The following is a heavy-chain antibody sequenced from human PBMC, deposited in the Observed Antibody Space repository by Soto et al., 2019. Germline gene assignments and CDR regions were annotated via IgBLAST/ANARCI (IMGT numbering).Heavy chain of an antibody. D-gene: IGHD3-3*01. V-gene: IGHV3-11*01. Sequence: GGSRRLSFAASGFTFSDYYMSCIRQAPGKGLEWVSYISSSGSTIYYADSVKGRFTISRDNAKNSLYLQMNSLRAEDTAVYYCARDTIFGVVIILNGMDVWGQGT. CDR1: GFTFSDYY. CDR3: ARDTIFGVVIILNGMDV. J-gene: IGHJ6*02. CDR2: ISSSGSTI.